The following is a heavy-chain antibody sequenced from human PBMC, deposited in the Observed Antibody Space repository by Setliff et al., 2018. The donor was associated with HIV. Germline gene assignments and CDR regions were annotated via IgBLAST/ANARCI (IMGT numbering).Heavy chain of an antibody. D-gene: IGHD5-12*01. J-gene: IGHJ3*02. CDR1: GYSFTNHY. CDR3: ASAGAWQRNALDI. Sequence: ASVKVSCKPSGYSFTNHYMHRVRQDPGQGLEWMGVINPTGGSTRNTQKFQGRVAMTRDTSTSTVYMELSSLRSEDTAVYYCASAGAWQRNALDIWGQGTMVTVSS. V-gene: IGHV1-46*01. CDR2: INPTGGST.